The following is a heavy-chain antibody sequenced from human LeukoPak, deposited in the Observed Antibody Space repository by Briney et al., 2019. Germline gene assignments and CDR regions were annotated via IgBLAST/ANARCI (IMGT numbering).Heavy chain of an antibody. CDR2: IRSKANSYAT. CDR3: TTDNDGFGELLYLY. Sequence: GGSLKLSCAASGFTFSGSAMYWVRQASGKGLEWVGRIRSKANSYATAYAASVKGRFTISRDGSKNTAYLQMNSLKTEDTAVYYCTTDNDGFGELLYLYWGQGTLVTVSS. V-gene: IGHV3-73*01. CDR1: GFTFSGSA. D-gene: IGHD3-10*01. J-gene: IGHJ4*02.